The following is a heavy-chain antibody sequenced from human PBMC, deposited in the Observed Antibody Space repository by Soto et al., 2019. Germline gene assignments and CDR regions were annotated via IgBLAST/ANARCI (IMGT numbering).Heavy chain of an antibody. CDR1: GFNLESHW. D-gene: IGHD3-10*01. Sequence: EVQLVESGGGLVQPGGSLRLACVASGFNLESHWMHWVRQGPGTGLAWVSRVKSDGSRIRYGDFVRGRFTISRDNAKNTLFLQMDSLTADDTGVYFCARESLKTLVSGAVDVWGQGTAVVVSS. CDR2: VKSDGSRI. CDR3: ARESLKTLVSGAVDV. V-gene: IGHV3-74*01. J-gene: IGHJ3*01.